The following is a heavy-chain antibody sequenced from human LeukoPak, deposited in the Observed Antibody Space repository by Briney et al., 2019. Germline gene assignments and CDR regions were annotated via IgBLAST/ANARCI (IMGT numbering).Heavy chain of an antibody. CDR1: GFTFSSYA. CDR3: AKDWEQAVAGPIQFDY. V-gene: IGHV3-23*01. J-gene: IGHJ4*02. D-gene: IGHD6-19*01. Sequence: GGSLRLSCAASGFTFSSYAMSWVRQAPGKGLEWVSAISGSGGSTYYADSVKGRFTISRDNSKNTLYLQMNSLRAEDTAVYYCAKDWEQAVAGPIQFDYWGQGTLVTVSS. CDR2: ISGSGGST.